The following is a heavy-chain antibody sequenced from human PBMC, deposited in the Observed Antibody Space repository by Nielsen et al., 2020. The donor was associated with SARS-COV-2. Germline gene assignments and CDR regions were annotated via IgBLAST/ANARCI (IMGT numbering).Heavy chain of an antibody. Sequence: GESLKISCAASGFTFSSLWMSWVRQVPGKGLEWVSGITGSGGRTHSADSVEGRFTISRDNSKNTLYLQMNSLRAEDTAVYYCAKAFRSSDWVRAATDFWGQGTLVTVSS. J-gene: IGHJ4*02. D-gene: IGHD6-25*01. V-gene: IGHV3-23*01. CDR1: GFTFSSLW. CDR3: AKAFRSSDWVRAATDF. CDR2: ITGSGGRT.